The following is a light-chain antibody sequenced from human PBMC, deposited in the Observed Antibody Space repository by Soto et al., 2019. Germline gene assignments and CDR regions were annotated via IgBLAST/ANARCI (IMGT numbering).Light chain of an antibody. Sequence: QSVLTQPPSVSGAPGQRVTISCTGSSSNIGAGYDVHWYRQLPGTAPKLLIYGNSNRPSGVPDRFSGSKSATSASLAITGLQAEDEADYYCQSYDTSLSGYVFRTGTKLTVL. CDR3: QSYDTSLSGYV. CDR2: GNS. V-gene: IGLV1-40*01. J-gene: IGLJ1*01. CDR1: SSNIGAGYD.